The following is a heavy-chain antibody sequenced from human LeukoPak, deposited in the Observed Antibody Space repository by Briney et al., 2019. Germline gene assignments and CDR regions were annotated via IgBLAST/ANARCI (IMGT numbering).Heavy chain of an antibody. V-gene: IGHV3-74*01. D-gene: IGHD6-6*01. Sequence: PGGSLRLSCAASGFSFSSHWMYWVRQPPGKGLVGVSRIKTDGSITTYADSVRGRFTISRDNAKNTLYLQMNSLRAEDTAVYYCARGGRDIAALDYWGQGTLATVSS. CDR2: IKTDGSIT. CDR1: GFSFSSHW. J-gene: IGHJ4*02. CDR3: ARGGRDIAALDY.